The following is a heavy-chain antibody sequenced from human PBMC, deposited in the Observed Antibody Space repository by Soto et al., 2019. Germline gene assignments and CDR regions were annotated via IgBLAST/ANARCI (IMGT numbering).Heavy chain of an antibody. CDR1: GITFEDYA. CDR2: VSGNGLSK. CDR3: ATTAASAHFAH. V-gene: IGHV3-23*01. D-gene: IGHD6-13*01. J-gene: IGHJ4*02. Sequence: EVRLLESGGGLVQPGGSLRLSCAASGITFEDYAISWVRQAPGKGMEWVSDVSGNGLSKHYADSVEDRFTISRDNSKHTVSLQMNSLRADDTALYYCATTAASAHFAHWGQGILVTVSS.